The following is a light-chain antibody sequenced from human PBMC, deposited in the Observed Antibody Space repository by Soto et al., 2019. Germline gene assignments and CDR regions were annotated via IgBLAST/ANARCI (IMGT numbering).Light chain of an antibody. CDR3: HHSGNSHGT. CDR2: GAS. Sequence: PGERATLSFMASQTVSSRYLTWYQQKSGQVPRLLIYGASSRATGIPDRFSGSGSGTDFTLTISRLEPEDVAVYYCHHSGNSHGTFGQGTKVDIK. V-gene: IGKV3-20*01. CDR1: QTVSSRY. J-gene: IGKJ1*01.